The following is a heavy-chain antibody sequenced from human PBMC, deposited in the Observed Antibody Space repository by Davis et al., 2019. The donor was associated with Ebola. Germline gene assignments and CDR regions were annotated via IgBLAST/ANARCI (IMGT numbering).Heavy chain of an antibody. CDR2: ISYDGSNK. D-gene: IGHD2-8*02. Sequence: GGSLRLSCAASGFTFSSYAMHWVRQAPGKGLEWVAVISYDGSNKYYADSVKGRFTISRDNSKNTLYLQMNSLRAEDTAVYYCANTGGLYYYYGMDVWGQGTTVTVSS. CDR1: GFTFSSYA. V-gene: IGHV3-30-3*01. CDR3: ANTGGLYYYYGMDV. J-gene: IGHJ6*02.